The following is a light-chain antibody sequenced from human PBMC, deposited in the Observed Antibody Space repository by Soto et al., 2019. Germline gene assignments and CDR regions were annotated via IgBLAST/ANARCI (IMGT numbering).Light chain of an antibody. Sequence: SYELTQPPSVSVSPGQTASITCSGDKLGDEYVSWYQQKPGQSPVVVVYQDTKRPSGIPERFSGSNSGNTATLTISGTQAMDEADYYCQAWDSSSMVFGGGTQLTVL. J-gene: IGLJ2*01. V-gene: IGLV3-1*01. CDR1: KLGDEY. CDR3: QAWDSSSMV. CDR2: QDT.